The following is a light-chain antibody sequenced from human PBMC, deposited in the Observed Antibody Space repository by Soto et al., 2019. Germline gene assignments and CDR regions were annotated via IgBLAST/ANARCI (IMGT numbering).Light chain of an antibody. Sequence: QSVLTQPASVSGSPGQSITISCTGTSSDVGAYNYVSWYQQHPGKAPKLMIYEVSNRPSGVSSRFSGSKSGNTASLTISGLQAEDEADYYCSSYTSSSTYVFGTGTKV. CDR1: SSDVGAYNY. V-gene: IGLV2-14*01. J-gene: IGLJ1*01. CDR2: EVS. CDR3: SSYTSSSTYV.